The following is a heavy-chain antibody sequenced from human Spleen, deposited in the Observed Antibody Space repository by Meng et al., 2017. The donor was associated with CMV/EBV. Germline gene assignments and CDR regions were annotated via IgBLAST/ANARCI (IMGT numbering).Heavy chain of an antibody. J-gene: IGHJ6*02. CDR3: AKDKANYYYYYGMDV. V-gene: IGHV3-30*02. CDR2: IRYDGSNK. Sequence: GESLKISCAASGFTFSSYWMHWVRQAAGKGLEWVAFIRYDGSNKYYADSVKGRFTISRDNSKNTLYLQMNSLRAEDTAVYYCAKDKANYYYYYGMDVWGQGTTVTVSS. CDR1: GFTFSSYW.